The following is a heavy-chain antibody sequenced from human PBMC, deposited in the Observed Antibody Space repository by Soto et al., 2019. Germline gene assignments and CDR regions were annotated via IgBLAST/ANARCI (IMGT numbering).Heavy chain of an antibody. D-gene: IGHD6-6*01. CDR1: GGPFSSYA. Sequence: SVKVSSKASGGPFSSYAIRSVRQAPGQGLEWMGGLIPIFGTANYAQKFQGRVTIPADASTSTAYMELSSLRSEDRAVYNWARDLYSSSSGVGVVDYYYGMDVWGQGTTVTVSS. J-gene: IGHJ6*02. CDR3: ARDLYSSSSGVGVVDYYYGMDV. V-gene: IGHV1-69*13. CDR2: LIPIFGTA.